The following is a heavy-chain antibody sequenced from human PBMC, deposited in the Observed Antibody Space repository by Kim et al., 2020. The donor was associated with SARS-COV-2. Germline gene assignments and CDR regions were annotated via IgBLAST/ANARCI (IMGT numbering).Heavy chain of an antibody. Sequence: SETLSLTCTVSGGSVTNTYWSWLRQPAGKGLEWIGRIYSSGRTDYNPSLKSRVTMSMDTSRNQFSLKLRSVTAADTAVYFCARDSGITMVVIVAEYFALWGRGTLVTVSS. CDR2: IYSSGRT. D-gene: IGHD3-22*01. J-gene: IGHJ2*01. V-gene: IGHV4-4*07. CDR3: ARDSGITMVVIVAEYFAL. CDR1: GGSVTNTY.